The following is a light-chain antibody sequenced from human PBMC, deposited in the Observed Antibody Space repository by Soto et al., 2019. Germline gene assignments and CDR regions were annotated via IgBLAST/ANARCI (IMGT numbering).Light chain of an antibody. J-gene: IGKJ1*01. CDR1: RSISSH. CDR2: GAS. V-gene: IGKV3-20*01. CDR3: QQYGSSPVT. Sequence: IGMSQSPATLSVSPWERAALSCGASRSISSHLAWYQQKPGQAPRLLIYGASSRATGIPDRFSGSGSGTDFTLTISRLEPEDFAVYYCQQYGSSPVTFGQGTKVDIK.